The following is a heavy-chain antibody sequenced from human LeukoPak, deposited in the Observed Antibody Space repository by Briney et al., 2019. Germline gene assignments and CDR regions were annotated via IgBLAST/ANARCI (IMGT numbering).Heavy chain of an antibody. V-gene: IGHV3-23*01. Sequence: GGSLRLSCVASGFSFDTYAMSWVRQPPGKGLEWVSGISDTGRKRHYTDSVKGRFTISRDNSKNTLHLQMNGLRAEDTALYFCAKDHDNGDYYYYFDSWGQGTLVTVSS. D-gene: IGHD2-21*02. J-gene: IGHJ4*02. CDR3: AKDHDNGDYYYYFDS. CDR2: ISDTGRKR. CDR1: GFSFDTYA.